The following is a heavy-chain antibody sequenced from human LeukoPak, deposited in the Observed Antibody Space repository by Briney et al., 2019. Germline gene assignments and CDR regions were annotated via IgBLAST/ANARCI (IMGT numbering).Heavy chain of an antibody. CDR2: ISGSRST. J-gene: IGHJ4*02. D-gene: IGHD3-22*01. CDR3: AKRESSAYYYLDY. Sequence: GGSLRLSCAASGFTFSSYSMHWVRQAPGKGVEWVSTISGSRSTYYTDSVKGRVTISRDNSKNTLYLQMNSLTAEDTAVYYCAKRESSAYYYLDYWGQGTLVTVSS. CDR1: GFTFSSYS. V-gene: IGHV3-23*01.